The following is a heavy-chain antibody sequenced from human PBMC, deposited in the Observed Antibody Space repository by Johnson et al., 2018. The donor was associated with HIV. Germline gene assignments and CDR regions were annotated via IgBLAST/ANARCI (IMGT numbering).Heavy chain of an antibody. V-gene: IGHV3-20*04. D-gene: IGHD6-13*01. CDR1: GFTFDDYG. CDR2: INWNGGSI. Sequence: VQLVESGGSVVRPGGSLRLSCAASGFTFDDYGMSWVRQAPGKGLEWVSGINWNGGSIGYADSVKGRFTISRDNAKNSLYLQMNSLRAEDTALYYCAKDFGGSSWYESGAFDIWGQGTMVTVSS. CDR3: AKDFGGSSWYESGAFDI. J-gene: IGHJ3*02.